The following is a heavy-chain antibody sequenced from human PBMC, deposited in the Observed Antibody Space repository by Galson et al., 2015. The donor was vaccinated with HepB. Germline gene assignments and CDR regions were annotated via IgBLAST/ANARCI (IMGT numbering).Heavy chain of an antibody. CDR1: GFTFSDYY. CDR2: ISRRSTDT. Sequence: SLRLSCAASGFTFSDYYMSWIRQAPGKGLEWISYISRRSTDTSYADSVKGRFTISRDNAKNSLYLQMDSLRDDDTALYYCARRWGIYGDSVNFFDHWGQGSLVIVSS. CDR3: ARRWGIYGDSVNFFDH. V-gene: IGHV3-11*06. D-gene: IGHD4-17*01. J-gene: IGHJ4*02.